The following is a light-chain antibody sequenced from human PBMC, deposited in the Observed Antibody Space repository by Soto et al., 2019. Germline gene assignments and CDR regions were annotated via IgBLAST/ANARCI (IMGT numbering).Light chain of an antibody. CDR2: SVS. Sequence: QSVLPQPRSESGSPGQSVTISCTGISSDVRGYNSVSWYQQHPDKAPKLMIYSVSERPSGVPVRFSGSKSGNAASLTISRVRDDDEDESYCCSYAGFWVFGGGTKLTVL. CDR3: CSYAGFWV. J-gene: IGLJ3*02. CDR1: SSDVRGYNS. V-gene: IGLV2-11*01.